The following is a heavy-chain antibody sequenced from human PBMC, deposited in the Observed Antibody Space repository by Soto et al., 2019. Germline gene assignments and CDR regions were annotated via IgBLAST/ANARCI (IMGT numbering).Heavy chain of an antibody. J-gene: IGHJ6*02. CDR1: GGSISSSNW. V-gene: IGHV4-4*02. CDR3: ARAWPSVDSYGSGVMDV. Sequence: VQLQESGPGLVKPSGTLSVTCAVSGGSISSSNWWNWVRQPPGKGLEWIGEIYHSGSTNYNPSLRSRVTISLDKSKNQFSLRVKSVTAAETAEYYCARAWPSVDSYGSGVMDVWGQGTTVTVSS. D-gene: IGHD5-18*01. CDR2: IYHSGST.